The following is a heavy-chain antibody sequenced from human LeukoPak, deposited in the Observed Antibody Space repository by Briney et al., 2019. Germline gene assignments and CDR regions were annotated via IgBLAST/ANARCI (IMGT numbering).Heavy chain of an antibody. CDR2: ISYDGSNK. D-gene: IGHD6-19*01. J-gene: IGHJ4*02. V-gene: IGHV3-30*18. CDR3: AKESYSSGWYEFDY. CDR1: GITSSSYW. Sequence: GGSLRLSCVASGITSSSYWLHWVRQAPGKGLEWVAVISYDGSNKYYADSVKGRFTISRDNSKNTLYLQMNSLRAEDTAVYYCAKESYSSGWYEFDYWGQGTLVTVSS.